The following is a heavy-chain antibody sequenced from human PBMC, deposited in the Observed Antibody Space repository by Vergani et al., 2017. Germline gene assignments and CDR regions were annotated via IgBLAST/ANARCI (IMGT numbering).Heavy chain of an antibody. Sequence: VQLVESGGGVVQPGRSLRLSCAASGFTFSSYGMHWVRQAPGKGLEYVSAISSNGGSTYYADSVKGRFTISRDNSKNTLYLQMSSLRAEDTAVYYCVKDLLSGQWLVQGLDYWGQGTLVTVSS. D-gene: IGHD6-19*01. CDR1: GFTFSSYG. CDR2: ISSNGGST. J-gene: IGHJ4*02. CDR3: VKDLLSGQWLVQGLDY. V-gene: IGHV3-64D*06.